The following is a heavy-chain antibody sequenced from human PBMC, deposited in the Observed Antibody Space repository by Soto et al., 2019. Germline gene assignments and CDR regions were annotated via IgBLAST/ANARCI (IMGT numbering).Heavy chain of an antibody. CDR2: IYYSGST. Sequence: QLQLQESGPGLVKPSETLSLTCTVSGGSISSSSYYWGWIRQPPGKGLEWIGSIYYSGSTYYNPSLKSRVTISVDTSKNQFSLKLSSVTAADTAVYYCARQRGRVITMIVVVSPRYFDYWGQGTLVTVSS. CDR3: ARQRGRVITMIVVVSPRYFDY. V-gene: IGHV4-39*01. D-gene: IGHD3-22*01. CDR1: GGSISSSSYY. J-gene: IGHJ4*02.